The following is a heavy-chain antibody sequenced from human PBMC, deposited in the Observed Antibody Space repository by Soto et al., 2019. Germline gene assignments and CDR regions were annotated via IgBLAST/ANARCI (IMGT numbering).Heavy chain of an antibody. D-gene: IGHD3-16*01. CDR3: ARVIPVHGMDV. V-gene: IGHV4-4*07. CDR1: GRSMSGYY. Sequence: SETLSLTCTVSGRSMSGYYWSWIRQPAGERLEWIGRIYTSGTTDFNPSLKGRVTMSVDTSKNQFSLKLSSVTAADTAGYYCARVIPVHGMDVWGQGTTVTVSS. J-gene: IGHJ6*02. CDR2: IYTSGTT.